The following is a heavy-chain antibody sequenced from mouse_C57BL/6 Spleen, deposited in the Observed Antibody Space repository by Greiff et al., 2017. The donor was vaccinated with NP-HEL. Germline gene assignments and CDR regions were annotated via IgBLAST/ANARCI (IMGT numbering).Heavy chain of an antibody. J-gene: IGHJ3*01. CDR3: ASEGLGRFAY. CDR1: GYTFTSYG. Sequence: VQLQQSGAELARPGASVKLSCKASGYTFTSYGISWVKQRTGQGLEWIGEINPRSGNTYYNEKFKGKATLTADKSSSTAYMELRSLTSEDSAVYVCASEGLGRFAYWGQGTLVTVSA. CDR2: INPRSGNT. D-gene: IGHD4-1*01. V-gene: IGHV1-81*01.